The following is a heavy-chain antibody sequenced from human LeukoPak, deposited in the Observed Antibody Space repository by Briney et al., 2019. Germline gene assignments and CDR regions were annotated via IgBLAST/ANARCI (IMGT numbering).Heavy chain of an antibody. CDR1: GFTFSSYA. V-gene: IGHV3-30-3*01. CDR3: ARDRRYDFWSGYWNWFDP. CDR2: ISYDGSNK. Sequence: GGSLRLSCAASGFTFSSYAMHWVRQAPGKGLEWVAVISYDGSNKYYADSVKGRFTISRDNSKNTLYLQMNSLRAEDTAVYYCARDRRYDFWSGYWNWFDPWGQGTLATVSS. D-gene: IGHD3-3*01. J-gene: IGHJ5*02.